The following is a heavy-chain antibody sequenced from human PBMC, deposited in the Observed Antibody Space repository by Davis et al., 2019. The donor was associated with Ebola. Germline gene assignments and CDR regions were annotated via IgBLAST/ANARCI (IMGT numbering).Heavy chain of an antibody. D-gene: IGHD3-10*01. Sequence: ASVKVSCKASGYTFTSYGISWVRQAPGQGLEWMGWISAYNGNTNYAQKLQGRVTMTTDTSTSTAYMELRSLRSDDTAVYYCARGSSLLWFGESNYGMDVWGKGTTVTVSS. CDR2: ISAYNGNT. CDR1: GYTFTSYG. V-gene: IGHV1-18*04. CDR3: ARGSSLLWFGESNYGMDV. J-gene: IGHJ6*04.